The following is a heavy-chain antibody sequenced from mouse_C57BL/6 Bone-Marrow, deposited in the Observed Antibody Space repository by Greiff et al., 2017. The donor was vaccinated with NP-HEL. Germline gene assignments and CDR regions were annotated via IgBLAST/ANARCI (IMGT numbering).Heavy chain of an antibody. Sequence: QVHVKQPGAELVRPGTSVKLSCKASGYTFTSYWMHWVKQRPGQGLEWIGVIDPSDSYTNYNQKFKGKATLTVDTSSSTAYMQLSSLTSEDSAVYYCARGSTMVKWFAYGGQGSLVTVSA. CDR3: ARGSTMVKWFAY. CDR2: IDPSDSYT. D-gene: IGHD2-2*01. V-gene: IGHV1-59*01. J-gene: IGHJ3*01. CDR1: GYTFTSYW.